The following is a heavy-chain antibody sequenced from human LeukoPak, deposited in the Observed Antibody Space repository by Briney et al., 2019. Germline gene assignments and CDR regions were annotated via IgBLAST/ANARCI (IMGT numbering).Heavy chain of an antibody. V-gene: IGHV4-39*01. J-gene: IGHJ6*02. CDR1: GGSVSSTTYF. Sequence: SETLSLTCTVSGGSVSSTTYFWSWIRQPPGKGLEWIASINYSGSTYYNPSLKSRVTISVDTSENQFSLQLNSVTPEDTAVYYCARTFSGYYYGMDVWGQGTTVTVSS. D-gene: IGHD6-19*01. CDR2: INYSGST. CDR3: ARTFSGYYYGMDV.